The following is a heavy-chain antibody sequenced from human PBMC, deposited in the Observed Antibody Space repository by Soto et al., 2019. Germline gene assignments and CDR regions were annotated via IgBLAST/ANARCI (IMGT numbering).Heavy chain of an antibody. CDR3: ATSYGNAWYTY. V-gene: IGHV4-34*01. Sequence: SETLSLTCAVYGGSFSGYYWSWIRQPPGKGLEWIGEINHSGSTNYNPSLKSRITISVDTSKNQFSLKLSSVTVEDTAVYYCATSYGNAWYTYWGQGTQVTVSS. D-gene: IGHD6-13*01. CDR2: INHSGST. CDR1: GGSFSGYY. J-gene: IGHJ4*02.